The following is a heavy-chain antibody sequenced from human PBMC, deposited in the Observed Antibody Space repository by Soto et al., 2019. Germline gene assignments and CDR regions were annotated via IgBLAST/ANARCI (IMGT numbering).Heavy chain of an antibody. CDR2: IYHGGST. J-gene: IGHJ5*02. D-gene: IGHD6-19*01. Sequence: SETLSLTCAVSGGSIISGGYSWSWIRQPPGKGLEWIGYIYHGGSTYYNPSLKSRVTISVDRSKNQFSLKLSSVTAADTAVYYCARGKQWLEPNWFDPWGQGTLVTVSS. CDR1: GGSIISGGYS. CDR3: ARGKQWLEPNWFDP. V-gene: IGHV4-30-2*01.